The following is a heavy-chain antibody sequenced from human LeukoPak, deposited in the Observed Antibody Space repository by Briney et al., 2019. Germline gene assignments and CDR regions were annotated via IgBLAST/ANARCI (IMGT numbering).Heavy chain of an antibody. V-gene: IGHV4-30-4*08. D-gene: IGHD3-22*01. J-gene: IGHJ4*02. CDR2: IYHSGST. Sequence: TLSLTRSVSGGPIRCGVYYWSWIRQPPGKGVEGIGYIYHSGSTYYNPSLKSRVTISVDTSKNQFPLKLSSVTAADTAVYYCARGDSAYYYDSSGYGYWGQGTLVTVSS. CDR3: ARGDSAYYYDSSGYGY. CDR1: GGPIRCGVYY.